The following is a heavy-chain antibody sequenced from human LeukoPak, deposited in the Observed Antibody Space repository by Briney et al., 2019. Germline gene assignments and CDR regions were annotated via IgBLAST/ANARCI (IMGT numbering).Heavy chain of an antibody. V-gene: IGHV3-21*01. CDR2: ISSSSSYI. CDR1: GFTFSSYS. Sequence: PGGSLRLSCAASGFTFSSYSMNWVRQAPGKGLEWVSSISSSSSYIYYADSVKGRFTISRDNAKNSLYLQMNSLRAEDTAVYYCARDPHPERHFDYWGQGTLVTVSS. J-gene: IGHJ4*02. CDR3: ARDPHPERHFDY.